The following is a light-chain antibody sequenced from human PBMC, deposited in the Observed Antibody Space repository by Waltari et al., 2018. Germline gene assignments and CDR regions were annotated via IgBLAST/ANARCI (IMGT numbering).Light chain of an antibody. CDR3: QQSYSVSPLT. CDR2: AAS. CDR1: QSINSY. J-gene: IGKJ4*01. V-gene: IGKV1-39*01. Sequence: DIQMTQSPSSLSASVGDRVTIPCRASQSINSYLSWYQQKPGRAPKLLIHAASTLQSGVPSRFSCSGSGTDDTITISSLQPADSATYYCQQSYSVSPLTFGGGTKVEIK.